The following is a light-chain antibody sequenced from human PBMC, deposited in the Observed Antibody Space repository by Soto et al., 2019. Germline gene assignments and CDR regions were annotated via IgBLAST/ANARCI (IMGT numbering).Light chain of an antibody. CDR2: GAS. Sequence: EIVMTQSPATLSVSPGERATVSCRASQSVRSNLAWYQQKPGQAPRLLIYGASTRATGIPARFSGSGSGTDFSLIIGRLEPEDFAVYICQQYGASPWTFGQGTKVDIK. CDR1: QSVRSN. V-gene: IGKV3-15*01. CDR3: QQYGASPWT. J-gene: IGKJ1*01.